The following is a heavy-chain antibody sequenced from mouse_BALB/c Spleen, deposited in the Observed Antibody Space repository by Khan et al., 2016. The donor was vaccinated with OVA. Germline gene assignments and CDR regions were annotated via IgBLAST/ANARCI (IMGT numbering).Heavy chain of an antibody. V-gene: IGHV3-2*02. CDR2: ISYSGST. Sequence: EVQLLESGPGLVKPSQSLSLTCTVTGYSITSGYGWNWIRQFPGNKLEWMGYISYSGSTNYNPSLKSRISLIRDTSKNQFFLQLNSVTTEDTATYFCARTARIKYWGQGTTLTVSS. D-gene: IGHD3-3*01. J-gene: IGHJ2*01. CDR3: ARTARIKY. CDR1: GYSITSGYG.